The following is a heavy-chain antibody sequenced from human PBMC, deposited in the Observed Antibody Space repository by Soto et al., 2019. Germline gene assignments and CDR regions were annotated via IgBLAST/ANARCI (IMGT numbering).Heavy chain of an antibody. Sequence: SETLSLTCRVSGGSIISHYWSWIRQPPGKGLEWIGYIHYSGSTDYNPSIKSRLSISVDTSKNQFSLKLSSVTAADTAVYYCARGGWSLEYWGQGTLVTVSS. CDR1: GGSIISHY. J-gene: IGHJ4*02. CDR2: IHYSGST. V-gene: IGHV4-59*11. D-gene: IGHD2-15*01. CDR3: ARGGWSLEY.